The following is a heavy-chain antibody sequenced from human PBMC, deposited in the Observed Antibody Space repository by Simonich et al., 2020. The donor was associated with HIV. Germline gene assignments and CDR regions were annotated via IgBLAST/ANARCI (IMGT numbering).Heavy chain of an antibody. CDR2: IAYDGSNK. CDR3: ARDLVPYSSGWYGDY. J-gene: IGHJ4*02. D-gene: IGHD6-19*01. CDR1: GFTFSSYA. V-gene: IGHV3-30*07. Sequence: QVQLVESGGGVVQPGRSLRLSCAASGFTFSSYAMHWVRQAPGKGLEWVAGIAYDGSNKYYAESVKGRFTISRDNSKNTLYLQMNSLRAEDTAVYYCARDLVPYSSGWYGDYWGQGTLVTVSS.